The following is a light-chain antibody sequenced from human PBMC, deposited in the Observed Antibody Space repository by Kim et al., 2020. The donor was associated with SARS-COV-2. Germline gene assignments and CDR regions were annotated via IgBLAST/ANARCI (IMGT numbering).Light chain of an antibody. CDR3: QQYSSSPAT. Sequence: SPGERAPLTCRASQSVSSNSLAWYQQKPGQAPRLLIYGASSRATGIPDRFSGSGSGTDFTLTITRLEPEDFAVYYCQQYSSSPATFGQGTKVEVK. CDR2: GAS. J-gene: IGKJ1*01. CDR1: QSVSSNS. V-gene: IGKV3-20*01.